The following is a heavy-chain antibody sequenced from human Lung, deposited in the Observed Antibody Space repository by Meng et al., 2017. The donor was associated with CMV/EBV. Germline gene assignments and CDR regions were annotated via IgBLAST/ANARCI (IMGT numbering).Heavy chain of an antibody. CDR3: ARDMDYTSAAYDY. CDR2: MTTSGNSI. J-gene: IGHJ4*02. Sequence: GGSLRLXCVASGFNLRDYEVNWVRQAPGKGLEWVAYMTTSGNSIHYAASVRGRFTISRDNAQNSFFLHMDSLRVEDTAVYYCARDMDYTSAAYDYWGQGTXVTVSS. V-gene: IGHV3-48*03. CDR1: GFNLRDYE. D-gene: IGHD2-2*02.